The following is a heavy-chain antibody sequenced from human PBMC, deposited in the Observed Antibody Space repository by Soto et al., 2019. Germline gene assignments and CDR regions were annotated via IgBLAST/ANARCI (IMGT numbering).Heavy chain of an antibody. V-gene: IGHV3-74*03. D-gene: IGHD6-13*01. CDR1: GFTFSNYW. CDR3: ARGGLQHALDV. J-gene: IGHJ6*02. CDR2: VNNDGTDT. Sequence: EVQLVESGGGLVQPGGSLRLSCAASGFTFSNYWMYWVRQATGKGLVWVSRVNNDGTDTTHADSVKDRFTISRDNGENTLYLQMNSLRAEDTAVYYCARGGLQHALDVWGQGSTVTVSS.